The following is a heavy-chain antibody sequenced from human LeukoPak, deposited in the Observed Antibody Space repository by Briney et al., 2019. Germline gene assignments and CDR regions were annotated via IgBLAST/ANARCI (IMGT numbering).Heavy chain of an antibody. D-gene: IGHD1-26*01. CDR2: VSHSGYI. CDR3: ARHQIVGATTSRYFDY. J-gene: IGHJ4*02. V-gene: IGHV4-59*12. Sequence: SETLSLTCSVSGASISSYYWTWIRQPPGKGLQFIGYVSHSGYITYNPSLKSRVTISVDTSKNQFSLKLSSVTAADTAVYYCARHQIVGATTSRYFDYWGQGTLVTVSS. CDR1: GASISSYY.